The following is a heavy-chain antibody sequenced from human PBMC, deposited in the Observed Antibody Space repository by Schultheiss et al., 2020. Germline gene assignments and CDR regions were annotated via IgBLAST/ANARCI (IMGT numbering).Heavy chain of an antibody. CDR3: ARRVAPPVYYYYGMDV. V-gene: IGHV4-31*03. CDR1: GGSISSGGYY. Sequence: SETMSLTCTVSGGSISSGGYYWSWIRQHPGKGLEWIGNIYDSGTTYYNPSLKSRVTISVDTSKNQFSLKLSSVTAADTAVYYCARRVAPPVYYYYGMDVWGQGTTVTVSS. J-gene: IGHJ6*02. CDR2: IYDSGTT.